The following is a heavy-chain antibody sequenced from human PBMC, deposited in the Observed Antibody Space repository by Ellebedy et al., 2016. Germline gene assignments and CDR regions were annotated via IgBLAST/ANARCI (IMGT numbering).Heavy chain of an antibody. V-gene: IGHV3-30*18. Sequence: GESLKISXAASGFTFSRSAMYWVRQAPGKGLEWVAIISHDGSAEYYADSVKGRFTISRDNFKNTMYLQMNSLRAEDTAVYYCAKDHRGYYDILTGYPPGGMDVWGQGTTVTVSS. CDR1: GFTFSRSA. CDR3: AKDHRGYYDILTGYPPGGMDV. D-gene: IGHD3-9*01. CDR2: ISHDGSAE. J-gene: IGHJ6*02.